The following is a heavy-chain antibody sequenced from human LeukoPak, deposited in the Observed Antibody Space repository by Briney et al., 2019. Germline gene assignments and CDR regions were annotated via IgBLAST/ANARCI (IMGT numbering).Heavy chain of an antibody. J-gene: IGHJ4*02. D-gene: IGHD6-13*01. V-gene: IGHV3-9*01. CDR3: AKDIYSSSWYYFDY. CDR2: ISWDSGSI. Sequence: SLRLSCAASGSTFDDYAVHWVRQAPGKGLEWVSGISWDSGSIGYADSVKGRFTISRDNAKNSLYLQMNSLRAEETALYLCAKDIYSSSWYYFDYWGQGTLVTVSS. CDR1: GSTFDDYA.